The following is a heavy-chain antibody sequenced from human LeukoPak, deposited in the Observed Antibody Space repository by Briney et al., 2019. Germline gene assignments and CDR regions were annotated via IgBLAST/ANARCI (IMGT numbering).Heavy chain of an antibody. CDR2: IYHSGST. J-gene: IGHJ4*02. D-gene: IGHD5-24*01. Sequence: SETLSLTCAVSGYSISSGYYWGWIRQPPGKGLEWNGSIYHSGSTYYNPSLKSRVTISVDTSKNQFSLKLSSVTAADTAVYYCARSAGSNYRLDYWGQGTLVTVSS. V-gene: IGHV4-38-2*01. CDR1: GYSISSGYY. CDR3: ARSAGSNYRLDY.